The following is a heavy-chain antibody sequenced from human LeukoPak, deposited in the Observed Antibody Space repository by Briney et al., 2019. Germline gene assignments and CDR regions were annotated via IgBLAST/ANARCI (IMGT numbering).Heavy chain of an antibody. V-gene: IGHV1-69*05. Sequence: ASVKVSCKASGATFSSYAISWVRQAPGQGLEWMGRIIPIFGTANYAQKFQGRATITTDESTSTAYMELSSLRSEDTAVYYCARGENYYYDSSGYYTFWGQGTLVTVSS. CDR3: ARGENYYYDSSGYYTF. CDR2: IIPIFGTA. D-gene: IGHD3-22*01. CDR1: GATFSSYA. J-gene: IGHJ4*02.